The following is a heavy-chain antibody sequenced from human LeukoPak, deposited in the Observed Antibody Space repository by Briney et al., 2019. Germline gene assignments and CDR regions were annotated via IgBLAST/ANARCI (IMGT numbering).Heavy chain of an antibody. Sequence: SETLSLTCTVSGGSIKSYYWHWIRQPPGKGLEWIGYISYSGSTNYNPSLKSRVTISIETSKNQFSLKLSSVTAADTAVYHCARSGGYSGYDVDYWGQGTLVTVSS. CDR2: ISYSGST. D-gene: IGHD5-12*01. J-gene: IGHJ4*02. V-gene: IGHV4-59*01. CDR3: ARSGGYSGYDVDY. CDR1: GGSIKSYY.